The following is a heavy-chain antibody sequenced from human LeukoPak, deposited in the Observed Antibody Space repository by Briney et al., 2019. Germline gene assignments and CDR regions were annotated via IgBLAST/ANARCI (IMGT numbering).Heavy chain of an antibody. CDR2: ISSSSTSI. CDR3: ARERFYGSGAPKFDY. CDR1: GFTFSNYN. Sequence: GGSLRLSCAASGFTFSNYNMNWVRQAPGKALEWVSCISSSSTSIYYADSVKGRFTISRDNAKNSLFLQMNTLRVEDTAVYYCARERFYGSGAPKFDYWGQGNLVIVSS. D-gene: IGHD3-10*01. V-gene: IGHV3-21*01. J-gene: IGHJ4*02.